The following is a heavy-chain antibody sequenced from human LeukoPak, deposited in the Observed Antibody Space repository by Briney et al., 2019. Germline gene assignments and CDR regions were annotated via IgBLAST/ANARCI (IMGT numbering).Heavy chain of an antibody. CDR2: INPNSGGT. V-gene: IGHV1-2*02. CDR1: GYTFTGYY. D-gene: IGHD6-6*01. CDR3: ARDRRALEYSSSSPDY. Sequence: EASVKVSCKASGYTFTGYYMHWVRQAPGQGLEWMGWINPNSGGTNYAQKFQGRVTMTRDTSISTAYMELSRLRSDDTAVYYCARDRRALEYSSSSPDYWGQGTLVTVSS. J-gene: IGHJ4*02.